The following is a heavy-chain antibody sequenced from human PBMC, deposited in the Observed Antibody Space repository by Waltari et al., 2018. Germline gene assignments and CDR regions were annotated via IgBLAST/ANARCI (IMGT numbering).Heavy chain of an antibody. CDR3: ARDIPPYCSSTSCYGGKDY. CDR2: TYYRSKWYN. J-gene: IGHJ4*02. CDR1: GDSVSSNSAA. V-gene: IGHV6-1*01. Sequence: QVQLQQSGPGLVKPSQTLSLTCAISGDSVSSNSAAWNWIRQSPSRGLEWLGRTYYRSKWYNDYAVSGKSRITINPETSKNQFSLQLNSVTPEDTAVYYCARDIPPYCSSTSCYGGKDYWGQGTLVTVSS. D-gene: IGHD2-2*01.